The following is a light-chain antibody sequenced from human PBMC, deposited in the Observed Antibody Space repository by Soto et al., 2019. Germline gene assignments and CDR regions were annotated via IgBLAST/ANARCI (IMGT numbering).Light chain of an antibody. J-gene: IGKJ4*01. CDR2: DAS. Sequence: EIVLTQSPATLSLSPGERATLSCRASQSVSSYLAWYQQKPGQAPRLLIFDASNRATGIPTRFSGSGSGTDFTLTISSLEPEDFAVYYCQHRSNWPLTFGGGTKVEI. V-gene: IGKV3-11*01. CDR1: QSVSSY. CDR3: QHRSNWPLT.